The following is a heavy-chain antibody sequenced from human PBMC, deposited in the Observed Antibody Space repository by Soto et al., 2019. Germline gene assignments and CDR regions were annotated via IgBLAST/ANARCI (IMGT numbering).Heavy chain of an antibody. J-gene: IGHJ4*02. Sequence: PGESLKISCQGSGYSFTSNWIGWLRQMPGKGLEWIGIINPADSDIKYSPSSQGQVTISADKSIGTAYLQWSSLKASDTAMYYCARHQRDDASRKIDCWGQGTLVTAPQ. D-gene: IGHD3-16*01. V-gene: IGHV5-51*01. CDR1: GYSFTSNW. CDR3: ARHQRDDASRKIDC. CDR2: INPADSDI.